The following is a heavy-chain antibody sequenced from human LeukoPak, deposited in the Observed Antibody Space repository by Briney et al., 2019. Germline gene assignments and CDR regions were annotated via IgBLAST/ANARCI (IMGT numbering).Heavy chain of an antibody. CDR2: IIPIFGTA. V-gene: IGHV1-69*13. J-gene: IGHJ4*02. D-gene: IGHD1-26*01. CDR1: GGTFSTYA. Sequence: SVKVSCKATGGTFSTYAISWVRQAPGQGLEWMGGIIPIFGTANYAQQFQGRVTITADESTSTAYMELSSLRSEDTAVYYCARARGEVYSGSYYYWGQGTLVTVSS. CDR3: ARARGEVYSGSYYY.